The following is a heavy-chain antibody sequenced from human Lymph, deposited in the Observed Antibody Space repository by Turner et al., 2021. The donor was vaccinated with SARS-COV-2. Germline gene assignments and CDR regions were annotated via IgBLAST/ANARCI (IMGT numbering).Heavy chain of an antibody. Sequence: QVQLQESGPGLVKPSQTLSLTCTVSGGSISSGGYYWSWVRQHPGKGLEWSGYIYYSGSTYYNPSLKSRVSISVDTSKNQFSLKLSSVTAADTAVYYCARDYGGNSNYFDYWGQGTLVTVSS. CDR1: GGSISSGGYY. CDR3: ARDYGGNSNYFDY. CDR2: IYYSGST. D-gene: IGHD4-17*01. V-gene: IGHV4-31*03. J-gene: IGHJ4*02.